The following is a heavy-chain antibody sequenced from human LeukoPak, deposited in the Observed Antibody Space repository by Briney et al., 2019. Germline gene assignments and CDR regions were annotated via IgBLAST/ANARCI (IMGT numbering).Heavy chain of an antibody. CDR2: IYYSGST. J-gene: IGHJ4*02. CDR1: GGSIRNSNYF. V-gene: IGHV4-39*02. D-gene: IGHD2-2*01. Sequence: SETLSLTCTVSGGSIRNSNYFWGWIRQPPWKGLEWIGSIYYSGSTYYNPSLKSRVTISIDTSKNEFSLKLSSVTAADTAVYYCATEDVVVPTAAQRPLDYWGQGTLVTVSS. CDR3: ATEDVVVPTAAQRPLDY.